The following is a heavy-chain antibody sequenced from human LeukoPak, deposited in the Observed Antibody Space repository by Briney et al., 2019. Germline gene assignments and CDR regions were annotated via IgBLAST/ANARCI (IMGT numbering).Heavy chain of an antibody. D-gene: IGHD3-9*01. CDR1: GFSFSDYY. J-gene: IGHJ4*02. V-gene: IGHV3-11*04. Sequence: GGSLRLSCAASGFSFSDYYMSWIRQAPGKGLEWVSYISSSGSTIYYADSVKGRFTSSRDNAKNSLYLQMNSLRAEDTAVYYCARAHYDILTGYYPMAYWGQGTLVTVSS. CDR2: ISSSGSTI. CDR3: ARAHYDILTGYYPMAY.